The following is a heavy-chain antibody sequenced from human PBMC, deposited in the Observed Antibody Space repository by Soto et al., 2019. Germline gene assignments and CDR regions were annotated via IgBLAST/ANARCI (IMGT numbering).Heavy chain of an antibody. CDR1: GFTFRNYG. Sequence: EVQLLESGGGLVQPGGSLRLSCAASGFTFRNYGMAWVRQAPGKGLEWVSTISAGGGTDTYYADSVKGRFTISRDNSRNTLYLQMNSLRAEDTAVYYCAKDCCDYSPLDHWGQGTLVTVSS. D-gene: IGHD3-16*01. V-gene: IGHV3-23*01. J-gene: IGHJ5*02. CDR3: AKDCCDYSPLDH. CDR2: ISAGGGTDT.